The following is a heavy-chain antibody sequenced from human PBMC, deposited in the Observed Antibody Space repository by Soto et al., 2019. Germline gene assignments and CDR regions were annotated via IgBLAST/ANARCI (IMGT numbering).Heavy chain of an antibody. Sequence: EHLLQSGAEVKKPGSSVKVSCKASGGTFSSFTISWVRQAPGQGLEWMGGIIPIFRTAKYAQKFQGRVTVTADESASTAYMQLTCLSAEDTAVYYCAKTRSHVTSHYLVVDDWGQGTLVTVSS. CDR1: GGTFSSFT. J-gene: IGHJ4*02. D-gene: IGHD3-9*01. V-gene: IGHV1-69*01. CDR3: AKTRSHVTSHYLVVDD. CDR2: IIPIFRTA.